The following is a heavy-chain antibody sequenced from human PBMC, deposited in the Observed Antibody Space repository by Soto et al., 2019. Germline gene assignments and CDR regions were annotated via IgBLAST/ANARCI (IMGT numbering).Heavy chain of an antibody. Sequence: SGPTLVNPTQTLTLTCTFSGFSLSTSGMCVSWIRQPPGKALEWLALIDWDDDKYYTTSLKTRLTISKDTSKNQVVLTMANMDPVDTATYYCARIDTGGSGSYYFDYWGQGTLVTVSS. CDR3: ARIDTGGSGSYYFDY. V-gene: IGHV2-70*01. D-gene: IGHD3-10*01. CDR2: IDWDDDK. CDR1: GFSLSTSGMC. J-gene: IGHJ4*02.